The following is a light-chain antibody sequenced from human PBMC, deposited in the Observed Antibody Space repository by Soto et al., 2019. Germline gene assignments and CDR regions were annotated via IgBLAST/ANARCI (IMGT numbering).Light chain of an antibody. CDR2: GAS. CDR3: QQRYNWLT. V-gene: IGKV3-11*01. Sequence: IVLTQSPATLSLSPGERATLSCRARQTVSTYLSWYQHKPGQAPRLLIYGASNRATGIPARFSGSGSGTDFTLTISSLEPEDSAVYYCQQRYNWLTFGGGTKGEIK. J-gene: IGKJ4*01. CDR1: QTVSTY.